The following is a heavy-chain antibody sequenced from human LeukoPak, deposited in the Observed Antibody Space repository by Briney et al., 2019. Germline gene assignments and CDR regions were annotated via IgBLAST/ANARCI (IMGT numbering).Heavy chain of an antibody. CDR3: ARVGATSRSVDY. Sequence: VTETFQATGYTFINYDMNWLRQPTGQGREWVEWMNLNSDNTGYAQKFQGRVTMTRYTSISTAYMELSSLRSENTAVYYCARVGATSRSVDYWGQGTLLTVSS. V-gene: IGHV1-8*01. J-gene: IGHJ4*02. CDR1: GYTFINYD. CDR2: MNLNSDNT. D-gene: IGHD1-26*01.